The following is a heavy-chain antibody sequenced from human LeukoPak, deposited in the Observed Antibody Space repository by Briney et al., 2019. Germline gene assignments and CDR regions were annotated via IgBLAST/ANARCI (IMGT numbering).Heavy chain of an antibody. V-gene: IGHV4-59*08. Sequence: SETLSLTCTVSGGSISSYYWSWIRQPPGKGLEWIGYIYYTGSANYNPSLESRVTISVDTSKNQFSLKLNSVTAADTAVYFCARSDSGTYRHYFGYWGQGTLVTVSS. CDR3: ARSDSGTYRHYFGY. CDR2: IYYTGSA. D-gene: IGHD1-26*01. J-gene: IGHJ4*02. CDR1: GGSISSYY.